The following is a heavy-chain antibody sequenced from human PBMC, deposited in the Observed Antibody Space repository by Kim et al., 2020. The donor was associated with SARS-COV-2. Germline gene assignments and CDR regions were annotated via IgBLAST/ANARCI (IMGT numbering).Heavy chain of an antibody. CDR1: GGSISSGGYY. CDR3: ARDRFHTISSQGDFDY. V-gene: IGHV4-39*07. CDR2: IYSSGST. Sequence: SETLSLTCTVSGGSISSGGYYWGWIRQPPGQGLEWIGSIYSSGSTNYNPSLKSRVTISVDTSKNPFSLKLSSVTAADTAVFSCARDRFHTISSQGDFDYGGQGPLVTVFS. J-gene: IGHJ4*02. D-gene: IGHD6-6*01.